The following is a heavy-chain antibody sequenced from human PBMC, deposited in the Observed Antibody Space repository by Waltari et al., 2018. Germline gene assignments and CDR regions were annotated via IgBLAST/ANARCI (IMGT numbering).Heavy chain of an antibody. Sequence: QVQLQQWGAGLLKPSETLSLTCAVYGGSFSGYYWSWIRQPPGKGLEWIWRIYTSGSTNYNPSLKSRVTISVDTSKNQFSLKLSSVTAADTAVYYCARDDARGGYFDYWGQGTLVTVSS. D-gene: IGHD3-10*01. CDR2: IYTSGST. CDR1: GGSFSGYY. CDR3: ARDDARGGYFDY. J-gene: IGHJ4*02. V-gene: IGHV4-59*10.